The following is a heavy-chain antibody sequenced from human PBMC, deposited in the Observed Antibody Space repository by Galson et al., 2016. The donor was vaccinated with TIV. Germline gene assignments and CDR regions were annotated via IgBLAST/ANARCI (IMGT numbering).Heavy chain of an antibody. V-gene: IGHV1-18*04. CDR2: ISSYNGGT. CDR3: ARDRGSMTMILVVDYHYGMDV. CDR1: GYTFRNYG. J-gene: IGHJ6*02. D-gene: IGHD3-22*01. Sequence: SVKVSCKASGYTFRNYGFSWVRQAPGQGLEWLGWISSYNGGTNYAHNLRGRLTMTTDSSTTTASMELRSLRSDDTAVYFCARDRGSMTMILVVDYHYGMDVWGQGTTVTVSS.